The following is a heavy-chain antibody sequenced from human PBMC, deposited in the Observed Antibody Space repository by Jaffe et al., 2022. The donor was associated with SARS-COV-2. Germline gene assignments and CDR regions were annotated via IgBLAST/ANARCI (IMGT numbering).Heavy chain of an antibody. CDR2: VSDSGDT. CDR3: ARHADGGYGRQYGMDV. V-gene: IGHV4-39*01. Sequence: QLQLQESGPGLVKPSETLSLTCTVSGGSISGSNHFCGWIRQPPGKGLEWIGSVSDSGDTPYHPSLKGRVTISVDTSKNQFSLKLNSVTAADTAVYYCARHADGGYGRQYGMDVWGQGTTVTVSS. CDR1: GGSISGSNHF. D-gene: IGHD5-12*01. J-gene: IGHJ6*02.